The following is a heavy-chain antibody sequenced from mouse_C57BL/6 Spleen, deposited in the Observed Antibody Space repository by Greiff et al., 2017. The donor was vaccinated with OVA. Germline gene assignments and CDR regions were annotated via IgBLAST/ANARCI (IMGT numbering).Heavy chain of an antibody. CDR2: INPGSGGT. Sequence: QVQLQQSGAELVRPGTSVKVSCKASGYAFTNYLIEWVKQRPGPGLEWIGVINPGSGGTNYNEKFKGKATLTADKSSSTAYMQLSSLTSEDSAVYFCARGGFYAMDYWGQGTSVTVSS. D-gene: IGHD3-1*01. V-gene: IGHV1-54*01. CDR1: GYAFTNYL. CDR3: ARGGFYAMDY. J-gene: IGHJ4*01.